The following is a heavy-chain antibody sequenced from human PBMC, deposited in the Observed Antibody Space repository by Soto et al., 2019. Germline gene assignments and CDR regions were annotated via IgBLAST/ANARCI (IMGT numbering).Heavy chain of an antibody. CDR2: ISGSGGSA. CDR1: GFTFSSYA. CDR3: VKQHGSGTPYYDSMDV. D-gene: IGHD3-10*01. J-gene: IGHJ6*02. V-gene: IGHV3-23*01. Sequence: GGSLRLSCAASGFTFSSYAMSWVRQAPGKGLEWVSTISGSGGSAYYADSVKGRFTISRDNSKNTLYLQMNSLRAEDTAVYYCVKQHGSGTPYYDSMDVWGQGTTVTVSS.